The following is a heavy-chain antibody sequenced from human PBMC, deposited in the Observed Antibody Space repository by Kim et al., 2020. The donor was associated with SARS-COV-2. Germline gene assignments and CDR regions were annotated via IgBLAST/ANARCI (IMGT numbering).Heavy chain of an antibody. J-gene: IGHJ5*02. CDR3: ARLGGGWGNGWFDP. CDR2: VFHSGNT. D-gene: IGHD6-19*01. Sequence: SETLSLSCSVSGGPISGTNYYWGWVRQTPGKGLEWIGSVFHSGNTYYTPSLVRRVTISVDTSKNQFYLKLRTMTAADRGMYYCARLGGGWGNGWFDPWGQGTLVTVSS. CDR1: GGPISGTNYY. V-gene: IGHV4-39*01.